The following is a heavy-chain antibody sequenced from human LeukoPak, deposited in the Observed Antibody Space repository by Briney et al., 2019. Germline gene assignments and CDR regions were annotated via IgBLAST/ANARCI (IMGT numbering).Heavy chain of an antibody. CDR3: AKAGGRLLEYFQH. Sequence: PGRSLRLSCVASGFMFDDYAMHWVRQAPGKGLEWVSGINWNSGRIGYADSVKGRFSISRDNAKNSLYLQMNSPRVEDTALYYCAKAGGRLLEYFQHWGQGTLVTVSS. D-gene: IGHD1-26*01. J-gene: IGHJ1*01. V-gene: IGHV3-9*01. CDR2: INWNSGRI. CDR1: GFMFDDYA.